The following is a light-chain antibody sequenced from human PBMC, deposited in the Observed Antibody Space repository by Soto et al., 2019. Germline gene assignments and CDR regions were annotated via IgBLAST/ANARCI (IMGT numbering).Light chain of an antibody. CDR2: GAS. J-gene: IGKJ5*01. V-gene: IGKV3-20*01. CDR1: QSVSSSY. CDR3: QQYGSSRIT. Sequence: EFLLTQSPGTLSLSPGERATLSCRASQSVSSSYLAWYQQKPGQAPRLLIYGASSRATGIPDRFSGSGSGTDFTLTISRLEPEDFAVYYCQQYGSSRITFGQGTRLEIK.